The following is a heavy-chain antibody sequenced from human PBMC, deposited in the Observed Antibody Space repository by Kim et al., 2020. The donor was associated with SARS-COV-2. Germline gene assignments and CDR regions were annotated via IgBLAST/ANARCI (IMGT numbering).Heavy chain of an antibody. V-gene: IGHV3-21*01. J-gene: IGHJ4*02. Sequence: VKGRFTISRDNAKNSLYLQMNSLRAEETAVYYCARDPTYYYGSGSPVFDYWGQGTLVTVSS. D-gene: IGHD3-10*01. CDR3: ARDPTYYYGSGSPVFDY.